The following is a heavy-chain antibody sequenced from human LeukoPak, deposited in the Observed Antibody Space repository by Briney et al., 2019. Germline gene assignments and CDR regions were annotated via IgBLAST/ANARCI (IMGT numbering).Heavy chain of an antibody. V-gene: IGHV3-64*02. D-gene: IGHD3-10*01. CDR1: GFTFSDSV. Sequence: GGSLRLSCAASGFTFSDSVMHWVRQAPGKALKYVSAINANGGSTFYADSVKGRFTISRDNSRNTLYLQMGSLRADDMAVYYCARVDGSNYPNWGQGTLVTVSS. CDR2: INANGGST. CDR3: ARVDGSNYPN. J-gene: IGHJ4*02.